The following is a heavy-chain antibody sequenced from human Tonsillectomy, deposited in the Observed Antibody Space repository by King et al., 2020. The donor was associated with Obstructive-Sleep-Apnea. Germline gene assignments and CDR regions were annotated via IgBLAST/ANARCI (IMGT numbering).Heavy chain of an antibody. J-gene: IGHJ6*02. D-gene: IGHD6-13*01. CDR2: IKQDGSER. CDR1: GFTFSSYG. V-gene: IGHV3-7*01. CDR3: ARDAYSNPWVDYYGVDV. Sequence: VQLVESGGGLVQPGGSLRLSCAASGFTFSSYGMSWVRQAPGKGLEWVANIKQDGSERCFVGSLKGRFTIARDNAKKSLFLQLNSLRAEDTAVYYCARDAYSNPWVDYYGVDVWGQGTTVTVSS.